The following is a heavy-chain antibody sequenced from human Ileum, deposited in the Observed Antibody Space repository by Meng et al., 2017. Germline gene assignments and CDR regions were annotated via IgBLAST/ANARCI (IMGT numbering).Heavy chain of an antibody. V-gene: IGHV4-4*02. D-gene: IGHD4-23*01. Sequence: QSKLKDSGPVSVKPSVTPSPTGAVLGDSISTTNWWNWVRQPPGEGLEWIGEIYHSGLVNYNLSLKSRVTLSIDKSKNQFSLKLISVTAADTGVYYCAANSGKKMHSWGQGTLVTVSS. CDR2: IYHSGLV. CDR1: GDSISTTNW. CDR3: AANSGKKMHS. J-gene: IGHJ4*02.